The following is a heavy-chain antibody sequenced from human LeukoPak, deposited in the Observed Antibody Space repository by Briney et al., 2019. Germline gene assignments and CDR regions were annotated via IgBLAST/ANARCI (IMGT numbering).Heavy chain of an antibody. CDR3: ARRDMVLWFGEFKGDDY. Sequence: SETLSLTCAVYGGSFSGYYWSWIRQPPGKGLEWIGEIDHSGSTNYTPSLKRRVTISVDTSKNQFSLKLSSVTAADTAVYYCARRDMVLWFGEFKGDDYWGQGTLVTVSS. CDR1: GGSFSGYY. V-gene: IGHV4-34*01. CDR2: IDHSGST. J-gene: IGHJ4*02. D-gene: IGHD3-10*01.